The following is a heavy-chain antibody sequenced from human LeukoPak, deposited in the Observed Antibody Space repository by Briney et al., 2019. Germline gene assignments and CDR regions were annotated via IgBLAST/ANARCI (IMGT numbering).Heavy chain of an antibody. V-gene: IGHV3-48*04. CDR1: GFSFSSYT. CDR2: ISISSNTI. D-gene: IGHD4-17*01. J-gene: IGHJ4*02. Sequence: GGSLRLSCAASGFSFSSYTMNWVRQAPGKGLEWISSISISSNTIYYAASVKGRFTISRDNAKNSLYLQMNSLRAEDTAVYYCARGTMTTVTTDFDYWGQGTLVTVSS. CDR3: ARGTMTTVTTDFDY.